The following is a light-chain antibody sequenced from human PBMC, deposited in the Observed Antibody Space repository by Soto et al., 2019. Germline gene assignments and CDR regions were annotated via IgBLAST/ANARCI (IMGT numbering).Light chain of an antibody. V-gene: IGKV3-20*01. CDR2: GAS. CDR3: QHYDGSPLT. Sequence: EVVLTQSPGTLCLSPGDRGTLSCRTSQSISSAHLAWYQQKPGQAPRLLIYGASSRATGIPDTFSGSGSGTDFTLTISRLEPEDFAVYYCQHYDGSPLTFGGGTKVELK. CDR1: QSISSAH. J-gene: IGKJ4*01.